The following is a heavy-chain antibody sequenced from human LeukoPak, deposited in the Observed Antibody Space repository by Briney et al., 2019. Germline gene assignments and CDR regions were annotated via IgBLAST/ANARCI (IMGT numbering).Heavy chain of an antibody. CDR2: ISGSGGTT. V-gene: IGHV3-23*01. D-gene: IGHD1-26*01. CDR1: GLTFSSYA. CDR3: VKSVSPGGYVGSLYFFDD. J-gene: IGHJ4*02. Sequence: GGSLRLSCAASGLTFSSYAMSWVRQAPGKGLEWVSTISGSGGTTYYADSVEGQFTISRDNSRNTVSLQMNSLRAEDTAIYYCVKSVSPGGYVGSLYFFDDWGQGTLVTVSS.